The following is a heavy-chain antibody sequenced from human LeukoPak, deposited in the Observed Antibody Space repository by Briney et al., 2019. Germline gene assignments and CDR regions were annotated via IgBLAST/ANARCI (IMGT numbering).Heavy chain of an antibody. CDR1: GGTFSSYA. V-gene: IGHV1-69*13. CDR3: ARGNSGYDHGDLYYFDY. Sequence: GASVKVSCKASGGTFSSYAISWVRQAPGQGLEWMGGIIPIFGTANYAQKFQGRVTITADESTSTAYMELSSLRSEDTAVYYCARGNSGYDHGDLYYFDYWGQGTLVTVSS. CDR2: IIPIFGTA. D-gene: IGHD5-12*01. J-gene: IGHJ4*02.